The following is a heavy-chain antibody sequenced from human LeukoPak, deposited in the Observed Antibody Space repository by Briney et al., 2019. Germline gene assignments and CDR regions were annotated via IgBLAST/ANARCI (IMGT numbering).Heavy chain of an antibody. D-gene: IGHD3-10*01. CDR1: VFTVSTNY. J-gene: IGHJ4*02. CDR3: ARIDSSGSYFPFDH. V-gene: IGHV3-66*01. Sequence: PGGALRLSYAASVFTVSTNYMSWVRQAPGKGLEWVSVIYSVGGTLYSDSVKGRFTISRDTSKNTLYLQMDSLRAEDTAVYYCARIDSSGSYFPFDHWGQGTLVTVSS. CDR2: IYSVGGT.